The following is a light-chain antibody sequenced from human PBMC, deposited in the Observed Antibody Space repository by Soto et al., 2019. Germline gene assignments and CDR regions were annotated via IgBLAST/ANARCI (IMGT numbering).Light chain of an antibody. CDR3: QQYCSSPLT. CDR2: GAS. V-gene: IGKV3-20*01. Sequence: EIVLTQSPGTLSLSPGERATLSCSASQSVSSSYLAWYQPKPGQAPRLLIYGASIMATGIPDRFSVSGSGTDFTLTISRLEPEDVAVYYCQQYCSSPLTFGGGTKVEIK. J-gene: IGKJ4*01. CDR1: QSVSSSY.